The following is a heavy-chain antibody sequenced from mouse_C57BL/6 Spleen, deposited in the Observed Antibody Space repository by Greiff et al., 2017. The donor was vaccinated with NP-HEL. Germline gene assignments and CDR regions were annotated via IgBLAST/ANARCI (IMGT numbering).Heavy chain of an antibody. CDR2: IDPSDSYT. Sequence: QVQLQQPGAELVRPGTSVKLSCKASGYTFTSYWMHWVKQRPGQGLEWIGVIDPSDSYTNYNQKFKGKATLTVDTSSSTAYMQLSSLTSEDSAVYYCAKGDYDVLAYWGQGTLVTVSA. D-gene: IGHD2-4*01. V-gene: IGHV1-59*01. CDR3: AKGDYDVLAY. CDR1: GYTFTSYW. J-gene: IGHJ3*01.